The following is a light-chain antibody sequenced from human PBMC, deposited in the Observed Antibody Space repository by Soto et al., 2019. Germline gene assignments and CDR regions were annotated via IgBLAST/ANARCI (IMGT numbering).Light chain of an antibody. J-gene: IGKJ2*01. CDR1: QSIDSS. CDR3: QQYNSYGT. V-gene: IGKV1-5*01. Sequence: DIQIAQSPSTLSASVGDIVTITCRASQSIDSSLAWYQQKPRKGPKLLIYDASTLESGVPSRFSGSGFGTEFALTIRSLKPDDFATFYRQQYNSYGTFGQGTKVDIK. CDR2: DAS.